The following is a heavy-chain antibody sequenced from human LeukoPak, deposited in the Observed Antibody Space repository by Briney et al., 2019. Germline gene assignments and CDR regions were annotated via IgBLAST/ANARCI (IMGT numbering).Heavy chain of an antibody. V-gene: IGHV2-5*02. CDR2: IFWDDEK. CDR3: AHGVKTISNYWFDS. J-gene: IGHJ5*01. D-gene: IGHD5-12*01. CDR1: GFSLSATGVA. Sequence: SGPTLVKPTQTLTLTCSFSGFSLSATGVAVAWIRQPPGKALEWLALIFWDDEKYYSPSLASRLTITKDTSKNQVDLTMTNMDPVDTATYYCAHGVKTISNYWFDSWGQGTQATVSS.